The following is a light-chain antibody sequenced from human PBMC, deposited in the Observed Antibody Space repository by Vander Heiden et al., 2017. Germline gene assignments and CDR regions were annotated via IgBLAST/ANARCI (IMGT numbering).Light chain of an antibody. Sequence: QSVLTQPPSVPGAPAQTVSTSCTGGSSNIGARYDVHWYQQLPGTAPKLLIYGNSDRPSGVPDRFSVSKSDTSGSLAITGLQAEDEADYYCQCYDISLSAWVFGGGTRLTVL. J-gene: IGLJ3*02. CDR2: GNS. CDR3: QCYDISLSAWV. CDR1: SSNIGARYD. V-gene: IGLV1-40*01.